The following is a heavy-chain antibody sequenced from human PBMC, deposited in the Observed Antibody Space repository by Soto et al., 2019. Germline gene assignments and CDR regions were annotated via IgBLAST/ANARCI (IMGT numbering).Heavy chain of an antibody. CDR3: ARDVADTAMVPLFDY. Sequence: PGGSLRLSCAASGFTFSDYYMSWIRQAPGKGLEWVSYISSSGSTIYYADSVKGRFTISRDNAKNSLYLQMNSLRAEDTAVYYCARDVADTAMVPLFDYWGQGTLVPSPQ. J-gene: IGHJ4*02. D-gene: IGHD5-18*01. V-gene: IGHV3-11*01. CDR1: GFTFSDYY. CDR2: ISSSGSTI.